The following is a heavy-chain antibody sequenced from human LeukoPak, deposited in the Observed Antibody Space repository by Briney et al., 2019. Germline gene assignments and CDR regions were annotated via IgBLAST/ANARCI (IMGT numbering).Heavy chain of an antibody. CDR1: GYTFTSYG. V-gene: IGHV1-18*01. J-gene: IGHJ6*03. CDR2: ISAYNGNT. Sequence: AASVKVSCKASGYTFTSYGISWVRQAPGQGLEWMGWISAYNGNTNYAQKLQGRVTMTTDTSTSTAYMELRSLRSDDTAVYYGARGYYDSSGYFNYYYYYYMDVWGKGTTVTISS. D-gene: IGHD3-22*01. CDR3: ARGYYDSSGYFNYYYYYYMDV.